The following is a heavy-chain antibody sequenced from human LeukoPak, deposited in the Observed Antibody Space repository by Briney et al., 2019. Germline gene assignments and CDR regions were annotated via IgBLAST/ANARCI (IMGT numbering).Heavy chain of an antibody. D-gene: IGHD6-13*01. CDR2: IYWDDDK. V-gene: IGHV2-5*02. CDR1: GFSLSTSGVG. CDR3: AREEQQLVRPFFDY. J-gene: IGHJ4*02. Sequence: KVSGPTLVKPTQTLTLTCTFSGFSLSTSGVGVGWIRQPPGKALEWLALIYWDDDKRYSPSLKSRLTITKDTSKNQVVLTMTNMDPVDTATYYCAREEQQLVRPFFDYWGQGTLVTVSS.